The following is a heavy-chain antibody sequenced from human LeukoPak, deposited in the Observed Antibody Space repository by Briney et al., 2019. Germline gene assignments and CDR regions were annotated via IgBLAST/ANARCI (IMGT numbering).Heavy chain of an antibody. CDR3: AKDEATSGGGLAS. Sequence: GGSLRLSCAASGFTVSGTHMSWVRQAPGKGLEWVAAMYTGGTTYYADSVTGRFTISRDNSKNTLYLHMNSLRAEDTAVYYCAKDEATSGGGLASWSQGTLVSVSS. J-gene: IGHJ4*02. V-gene: IGHV3-53*01. D-gene: IGHD3-16*01. CDR2: MYTGGTT. CDR1: GFTVSGTH.